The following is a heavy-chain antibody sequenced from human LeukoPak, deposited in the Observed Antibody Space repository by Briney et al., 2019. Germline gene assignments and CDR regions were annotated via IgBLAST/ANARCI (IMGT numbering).Heavy chain of an antibody. Sequence: SETLSLTCTVSGASISTYFGSWIRQSAEKGLEWIGRVYASGTPKYNSSLKSRLTMSVDTSKNQFSLKVSSVTAADTAVYYCARHFPITMFGIVMKAYHYYYYVDVWGRGTTVTVSS. V-gene: IGHV4-4*07. CDR3: ARHFPITMFGIVMKAYHYYYYVDV. CDR2: VYASGTP. D-gene: IGHD3-3*01. J-gene: IGHJ6*03. CDR1: GASISTYF.